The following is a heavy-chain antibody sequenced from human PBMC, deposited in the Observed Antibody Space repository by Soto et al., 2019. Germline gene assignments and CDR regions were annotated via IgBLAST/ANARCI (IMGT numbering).Heavy chain of an antibody. J-gene: IGHJ4*02. V-gene: IGHV4-38-2*01. CDR1: GYAISSGFY. D-gene: IGHD6-19*01. Sequence: PSETLSLTCDVSGYAISSGFYWACIRQPPGKRLEWIGNIYHTGTTYYNPSLKSRVTMSVDTSKNQFSLRLSSVTAADTAVYYCARARYSSHYYIDNWGQGTLVTVS. CDR3: ARARYSSHYYIDN. CDR2: IYHTGTT.